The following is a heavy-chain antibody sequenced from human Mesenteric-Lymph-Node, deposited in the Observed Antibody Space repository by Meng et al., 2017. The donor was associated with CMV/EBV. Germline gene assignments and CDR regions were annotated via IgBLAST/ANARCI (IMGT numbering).Heavy chain of an antibody. CDR1: GFTFGAYA. J-gene: IGHJ6*02. Sequence: GGSLRLSCAASGFTFGAYAMHWVRQTPGKGLEWVSGIRWNSGSIAYADSVKGRFTISRDDAKNSLYLQMNSLRPEDTALYYCAKDASSWGNYYYAMAVWGQGTTVTVSS. CDR2: IRWNSGSI. V-gene: IGHV3-9*01. D-gene: IGHD6-13*01. CDR3: AKDASSWGNYYYAMAV.